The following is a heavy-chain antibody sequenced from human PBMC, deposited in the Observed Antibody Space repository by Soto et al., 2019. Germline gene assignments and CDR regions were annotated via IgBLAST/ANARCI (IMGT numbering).Heavy chain of an antibody. J-gene: IGHJ6*02. CDR2: IYYSGST. Sequence: SETLSLTCTVSGGSISSYYWSWIRQPPGKGLEWIGYIYYSGSTNYNPSLKSRVTISVDTSKNQFSLKLSSVTAADTAVYYCARGYYDFWSGYYQGGMDVWGQGTTVTVSS. CDR1: GGSISSYY. CDR3: ARGYYDFWSGYYQGGMDV. V-gene: IGHV4-59*01. D-gene: IGHD3-3*01.